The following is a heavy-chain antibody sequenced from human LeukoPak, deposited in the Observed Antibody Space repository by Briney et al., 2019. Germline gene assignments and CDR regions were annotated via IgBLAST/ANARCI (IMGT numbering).Heavy chain of an antibody. V-gene: IGHV3-33*01. CDR3: VRGSPNSGSQYGY. J-gene: IGHJ4*02. CDR1: GFTFSTYG. Sequence: GGSLRLSCAASGFTFSTYGMHWVRQAPGKGLDWVAVIWHDGSKTYYADSVKGRFTISRDNSKNTLYLQMNSLRAEDTAVFYCVRGSPNSGSQYGYWGQGTLVIVFS. CDR2: IWHDGSKT. D-gene: IGHD1-26*01.